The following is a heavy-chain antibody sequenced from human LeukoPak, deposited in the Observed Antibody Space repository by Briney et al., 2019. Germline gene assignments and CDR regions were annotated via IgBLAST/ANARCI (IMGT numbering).Heavy chain of an antibody. V-gene: IGHV4-38-2*01. CDR2: IHHTGIT. CDR1: GYPFTSGFY. J-gene: IGHJ5*02. CDR3: ARHGNHRFNRLDP. Sequence: PSXXLXLTCAVSGYPFTSGFYWSWIRPTPGGGLEWIGTIHHTGITMYSPSLKRRVTISVETWKNNFSLNVTFVTATDTAVYYCARHGNHRFNRLDPWGQGTLVTVSS. D-gene: IGHD1-14*01.